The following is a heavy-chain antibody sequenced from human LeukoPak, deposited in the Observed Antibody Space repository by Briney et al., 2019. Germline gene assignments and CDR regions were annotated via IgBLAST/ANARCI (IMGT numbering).Heavy chain of an antibody. CDR2: ISYDGSNK. D-gene: IGHD3-10*01. J-gene: IGHJ4*02. Sequence: PGRSLRLSCAASGFTFSSYAMHWVRQAPGKGLEWVAVISYDGSNKYYADSVKGRFTISRDNSKDTLYLQMNSLRAEDTAVYYCARDCCDPYYESGANIGGIDYWGQGTLVTVS. V-gene: IGHV3-30-3*01. CDR1: GFTFSSYA. CDR3: ARDCCDPYYESGANIGGIDY.